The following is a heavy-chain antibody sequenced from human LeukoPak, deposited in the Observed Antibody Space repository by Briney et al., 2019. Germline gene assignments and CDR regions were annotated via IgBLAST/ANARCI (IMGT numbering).Heavy chain of an antibody. CDR3: ARESLSSGWYRVYYFDY. J-gene: IGHJ4*02. CDR2: IYTSGST. Sequence: SETLSPTCTVSGGSISSGSYYWSWIRQPAGKGLEWIGRIYTSGSTNYNPSLKSRVTISVDTSKNQFSLKLSSVTAADTAVYYCARESLSSGWYRVYYFDYWGQGTLVTVSS. D-gene: IGHD6-19*01. CDR1: GGSISSGSYY. V-gene: IGHV4-61*02.